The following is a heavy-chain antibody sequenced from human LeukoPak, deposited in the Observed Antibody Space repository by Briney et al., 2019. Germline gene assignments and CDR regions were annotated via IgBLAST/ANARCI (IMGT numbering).Heavy chain of an antibody. V-gene: IGHV4-59*01. J-gene: IGHJ4*02. Sequence: SETLSLTCTVSAGSIGRYYWSWLRQPPGKGLEWIGYIHYSGSTNYNPSLKSRVTISVDTSKNQLSLRVRSVIAADAAVYYCAREWSAFDYWGQGTLVTVSS. D-gene: IGHD2-15*01. CDR3: AREWSAFDY. CDR2: IHYSGST. CDR1: AGSIGRYY.